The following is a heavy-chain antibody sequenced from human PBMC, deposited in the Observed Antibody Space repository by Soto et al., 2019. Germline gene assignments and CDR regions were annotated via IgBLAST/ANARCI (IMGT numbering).Heavy chain of an antibody. D-gene: IGHD5-12*01. CDR2: INPSGGST. CDR3: ARAWNVEMATATVFDY. J-gene: IGHJ4*01. V-gene: IGHV1-46*01. Sequence: ASVKVSCKASGYTFTSYYMHWVRQAPGQGLEWMGIINPSGGSTSYAQKFQGRVTMTMDTSTSTVYMELSSLRSEDTAVYYCARAWNVEMATATVFDYWGHGTLVIVSS. CDR1: GYTFTSYY.